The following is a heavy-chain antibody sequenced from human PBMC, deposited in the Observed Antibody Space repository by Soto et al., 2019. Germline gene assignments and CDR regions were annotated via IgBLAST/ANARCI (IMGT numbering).Heavy chain of an antibody. D-gene: IGHD3-22*01. V-gene: IGHV3-21*01. Sequence: GGSLRLSCAASGFAFNKYNMNWVRQAPGKGLEWVSSISSSGGYIYYADSVRCRFTISRDNAKKSLYLQMNSLGDGHAAIYYCAGGHYGSSGYSNVWSQGALVTV. CDR2: ISSSGGYI. CDR3: AGGHYGSSGYSNV. CDR1: GFAFNKYN. J-gene: IGHJ4*02.